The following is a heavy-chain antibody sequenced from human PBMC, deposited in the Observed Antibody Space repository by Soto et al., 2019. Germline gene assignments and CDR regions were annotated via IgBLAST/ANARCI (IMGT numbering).Heavy chain of an antibody. CDR3: ARAPIRTSFDY. Sequence: PSETLSLTCTVSGGSISSYYWSWIRQPPGKGLEWIGYIYYSGSTNYNPSLKSRVTISVDTSKNQFSLKLSSVTAADTAVYYCARAPIRTSFDYWGQGTLVTVSS. J-gene: IGHJ4*02. V-gene: IGHV4-59*01. CDR1: GGSISSYY. CDR2: IYYSGST.